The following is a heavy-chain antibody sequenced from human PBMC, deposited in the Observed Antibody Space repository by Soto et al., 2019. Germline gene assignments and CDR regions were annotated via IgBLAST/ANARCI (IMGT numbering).Heavy chain of an antibody. J-gene: IGHJ6*02. V-gene: IGHV1-18*01. CDR2: ISAYNGNT. Sequence: ASVKVSCKASGYTFTSYGISWVRQAPGQGLEWMGWISAYNGNTNYAQKLQGRVTMTTDTSTSTAYMELRSLRSDDTAVYYCARDHYSYSSSWYFELYGMDVWGQGTTVTVSS. D-gene: IGHD6-13*01. CDR3: ARDHYSYSSSWYFELYGMDV. CDR1: GYTFTSYG.